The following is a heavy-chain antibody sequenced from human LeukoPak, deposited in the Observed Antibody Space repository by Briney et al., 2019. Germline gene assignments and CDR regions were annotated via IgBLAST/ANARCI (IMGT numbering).Heavy chain of an antibody. D-gene: IGHD3-3*01. V-gene: IGHV4-30-2*01. J-gene: IGHJ4*02. Sequence: SETLSLTCTVSGGSISSGGYYWSWIRQPPGKGLEWIGYIYHSGSTYYNPSLKSRVTISVDRSKNQFSLKLSSVTAADTAVYYCARAGSDFWSGYYTFFDYWGQGTLVTVSS. CDR1: GGSISSGGYY. CDR3: ARAGSDFWSGYYTFFDY. CDR2: IYHSGST.